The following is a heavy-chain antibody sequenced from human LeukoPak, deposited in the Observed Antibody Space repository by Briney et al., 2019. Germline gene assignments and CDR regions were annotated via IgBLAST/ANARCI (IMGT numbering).Heavy chain of an antibody. D-gene: IGHD6-13*01. CDR3: AREGASSSFGY. V-gene: IGHV3-53*01. Sequence: GGSLRLSCVVSGFTVSSNYMSWVRQAPGKGLEWVSVLYSGGNTYHADSVKGRFTISRDSSKNTLYLQMNSLRAEDTAVYCCAREGASSSFGYWGQGTLVTVSS. CDR2: LYSGGNT. CDR1: GFTVSSNY. J-gene: IGHJ4*02.